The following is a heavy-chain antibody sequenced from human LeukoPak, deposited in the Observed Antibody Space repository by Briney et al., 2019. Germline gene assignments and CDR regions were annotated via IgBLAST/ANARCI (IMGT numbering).Heavy chain of an antibody. J-gene: IGHJ4*02. CDR2: ISNSSRTI. CDR1: GFTFSFYS. V-gene: IGHV3-48*01. Sequence: PGGSLRLSCAASGFTFSFYSMNWVRQAPGKGLEWISYISNSSRTIYYADSLKGRFTISRDNAKNSLYLRMNSLRAEDTAVYYCARAIDFWSGFDYWGQGTLVTVSS. D-gene: IGHD3-3*01. CDR3: ARAIDFWSGFDY.